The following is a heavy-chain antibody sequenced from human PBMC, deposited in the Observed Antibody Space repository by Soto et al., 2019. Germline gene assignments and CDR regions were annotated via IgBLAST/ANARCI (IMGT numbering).Heavy chain of an antibody. D-gene: IGHD3-22*01. CDR1: GFTFGDYA. CDR3: TRDLRYYYDSSGYYWATVPDY. J-gene: IGHJ4*02. Sequence: GGSLRLSCTASGFTFGDYAMSWFRQAPGKGLEWVGFIRSKAYGGTTEYAASVKGRFTISRDDSKSIAYLQMNSLKTEDTAVYYCTRDLRYYYDSSGYYWATVPDYWGQGTLVTVSS. CDR2: IRSKAYGGTT. V-gene: IGHV3-49*03.